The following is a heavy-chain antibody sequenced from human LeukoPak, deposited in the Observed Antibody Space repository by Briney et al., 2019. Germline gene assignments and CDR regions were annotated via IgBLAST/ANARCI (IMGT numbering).Heavy chain of an antibody. CDR2: INPNSGGT. J-gene: IGHJ5*02. CDR3: ARVASRPTSWFDP. Sequence: ASVKVSCKASGYTFTGYYMHWVRQAPGQGLEWMGWINPNSGGTNYAQKFQGRVTMIRDTSISTAYMELSRLRSDDTAVYYCARVASRPTSWFDPWGQGTLVTVSS. V-gene: IGHV1-2*02. D-gene: IGHD2-2*01. CDR1: GYTFTGYY.